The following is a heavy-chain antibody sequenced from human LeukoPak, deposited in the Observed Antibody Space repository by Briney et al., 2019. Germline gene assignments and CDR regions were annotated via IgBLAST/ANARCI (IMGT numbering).Heavy chain of an antibody. J-gene: IGHJ4*02. CDR2: ISGSGGTT. CDR1: GVTFDTYA. Sequence: PGGALSLSCAASGVTFDTYAMNWVRQAPGKGLEWVSGISGSGGTTYYADSVKGGVTISRDSSTNTLYLQMNSLRTEDTAVYYCARSYPTGSHYSSYYWGQGTLVTVSS. D-gene: IGHD1-26*01. V-gene: IGHV3-23*01. CDR3: ARSYPTGSHYSSYY.